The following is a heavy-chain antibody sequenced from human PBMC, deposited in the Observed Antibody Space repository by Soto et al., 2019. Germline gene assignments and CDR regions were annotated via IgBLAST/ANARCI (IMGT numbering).Heavy chain of an antibody. CDR1: ESSSTTYW. Sequence: PGEAPGMSGKRSESSSTTYWSCWIRQMPVEALECMGIIYPGDSDTRYSLSFQGQVTISADKSISTAYLQWSSLKASDTAMYYCARGPSVVPAATNYYYYGMDVWGQGTTVTVSS. V-gene: IGHV5-51*01. CDR3: ARGPSVVPAATNYYYYGMDV. J-gene: IGHJ6*02. CDR2: IYPGDSDT. D-gene: IGHD2-2*01.